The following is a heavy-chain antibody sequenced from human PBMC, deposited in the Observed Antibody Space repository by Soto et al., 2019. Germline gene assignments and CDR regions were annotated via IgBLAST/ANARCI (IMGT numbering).Heavy chain of an antibody. Sequence: GGSLRLSCAASGFTFSSYGMHWVRQAPGKGLEWVAVIWYDGSNKYYADSVKGRFTISRDNSKNTLCLQMNSLRAEDTAVYYCARDVVPFIAAAGLFDYWGQGTLVTVSS. CDR3: ARDVVPFIAAAGLFDY. V-gene: IGHV3-33*01. D-gene: IGHD6-13*01. CDR2: IWYDGSNK. J-gene: IGHJ4*02. CDR1: GFTFSSYG.